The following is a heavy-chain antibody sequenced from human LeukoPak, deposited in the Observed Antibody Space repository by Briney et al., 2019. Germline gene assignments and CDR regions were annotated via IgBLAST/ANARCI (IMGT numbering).Heavy chain of an antibody. V-gene: IGHV3-23*01. CDR2: ISGSGSST. Sequence: GGSLRLSCAASGFTFSSYAINWVRQAPGKGLEWVSTISGSGSSTYYADSVKGRFTISRDSSKNTLYLQMNSLRAEDTAVYYCARAVTPYVTIDIWGQGTMVTVSS. J-gene: IGHJ3*02. CDR1: GFTFSSYA. CDR3: ARAVTPYVTIDI. D-gene: IGHD4-17*01.